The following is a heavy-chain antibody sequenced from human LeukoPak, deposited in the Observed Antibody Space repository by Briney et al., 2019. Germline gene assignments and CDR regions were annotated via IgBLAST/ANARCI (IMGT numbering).Heavy chain of an antibody. J-gene: IGHJ4*02. D-gene: IGHD1-26*01. CDR2: ISSGFST. Sequence: GGSLRLSCAASGFTFSSYGMSWVRQAPGKGLEWVSAISSGFSTYYADSVKGRFIISRDNSKDTLHLQMNSLRAEDTAVYYCAKDFSQEGSHSVDYWGQGTLVTVSS. V-gene: IGHV3-23*01. CDR1: GFTFSSYG. CDR3: AKDFSQEGSHSVDY.